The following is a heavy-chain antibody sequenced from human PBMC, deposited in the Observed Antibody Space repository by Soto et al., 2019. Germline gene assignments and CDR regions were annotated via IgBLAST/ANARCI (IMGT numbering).Heavy chain of an antibody. CDR1: GYTFTSYG. J-gene: IGHJ4*02. CDR3: ARSRTAITVAGTN. D-gene: IGHD6-19*01. V-gene: IGHV1-18*04. Sequence: GASVKVSCKASGYTFTSYGISWVRQAPGQGLEWMGWISGYNDKTNYAQKLQGRVTMTTDTSTSTAYMELRSLRSDDTAVYYCARSRTAITVAGTNWGQGTLVTVPQ. CDR2: ISGYNDKT.